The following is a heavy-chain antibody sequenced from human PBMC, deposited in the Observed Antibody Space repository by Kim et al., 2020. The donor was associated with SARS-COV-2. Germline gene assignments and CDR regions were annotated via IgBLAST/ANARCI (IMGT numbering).Heavy chain of an antibody. Sequence: SQTLSLTCAISGDSVSSNSAAWNWIRQSPSRGLEWLGRTYYRSKWYNDYAVSVKSRITINPDTSKNQFSLQLNSVTPEDTAVYYCARDPAWGWAAQQSHFDYWGQGTLVTVSS. D-gene: IGHD6-6*01. J-gene: IGHJ4*02. CDR1: GDSVSSNSAA. CDR2: TYYRSKWYN. V-gene: IGHV6-1*01. CDR3: ARDPAWGWAAQQSHFDY.